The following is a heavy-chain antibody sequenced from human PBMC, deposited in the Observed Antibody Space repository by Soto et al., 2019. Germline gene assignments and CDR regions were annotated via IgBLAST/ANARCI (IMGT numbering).Heavy chain of an antibody. Sequence: VQLVDSGPGLVEPSGTLSLTCNVSGGFISSAAWWSWVRQSPGKALEWIGEIFHSGTTNYSPSLKSRVSISVDTAKNHFSLNLNSVTAADTAVYYCARGSYHLHTYWGPGTLVSV. J-gene: IGHJ4*02. V-gene: IGHV4-4*02. D-gene: IGHD3-16*01. CDR2: IFHSGTT. CDR3: ARGSYHLHTY. CDR1: GGFISSAAW.